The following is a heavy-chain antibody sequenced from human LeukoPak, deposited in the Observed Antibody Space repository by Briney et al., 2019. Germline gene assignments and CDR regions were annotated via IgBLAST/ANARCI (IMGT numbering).Heavy chain of an antibody. CDR1: GYTFTGYY. Sequence: ASVKVSCKASGYTFTGYYMHWVRQAPGQGLEWMGWINPNSGGTNYAQKFQGRVTMTRDTSISTAYMELSRLRSDDTAVYYCARGAGILEWLPGVYYYGMDVWSQGTTVTVSS. CDR3: ARGAGILEWLPGVYYYGMDV. D-gene: IGHD3-3*01. J-gene: IGHJ6*02. CDR2: INPNSGGT. V-gene: IGHV1-2*02.